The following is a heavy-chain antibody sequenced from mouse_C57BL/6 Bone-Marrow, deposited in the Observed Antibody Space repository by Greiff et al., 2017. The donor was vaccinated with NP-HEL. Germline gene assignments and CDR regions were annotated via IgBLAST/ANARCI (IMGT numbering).Heavy chain of an antibody. CDR2: IRSKSNNYAT. V-gene: IGHV10-1*01. D-gene: IGHD2-1*01. CDR3: VSYYGNYYYAMDY. Sequence: VQLKESGGGLVQPKGSLKLSCAASGFSFNTYAMNWVRQAPGKGLEWVARIRSKSNNYATYYADSVKDRFTISRDDSESMLYLQMNNLKTEDTAMYYCVSYYGNYYYAMDYWGQGTSVTVSS. CDR1: GFSFNTYA. J-gene: IGHJ4*01.